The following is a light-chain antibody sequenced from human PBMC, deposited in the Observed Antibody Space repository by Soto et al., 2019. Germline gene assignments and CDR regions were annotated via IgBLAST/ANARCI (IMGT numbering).Light chain of an antibody. J-gene: IGKJ4*01. Sequence: DIQMTQSPSTLPASVGDRVTITCRASQSITNRLAWYQQKPGKAPRVLIYDASNLESGVPSRFSGSGSGTDFTLTISSLQPEDFAPYYCQQSYIAPLPFGGGAKVDI. CDR1: QSITNR. CDR3: QQSYIAPLP. V-gene: IGKV1-39*01. CDR2: DAS.